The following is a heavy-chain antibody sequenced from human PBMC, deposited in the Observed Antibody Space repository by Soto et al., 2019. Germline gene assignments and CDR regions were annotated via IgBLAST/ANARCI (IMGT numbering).Heavy chain of an antibody. V-gene: IGHV3-7*02. J-gene: IGHJ3*02. CDR1: GFTFSNSW. CDR2: IKADGSEK. Sequence: EVQLVESGGTLVQPGGSLRLSCAASGFTFSNSWMDWVRQAPGKGLEWVANIKADGSEKYYVDSVKCRFTISRDNAKNSLYLQMNSLRAEDTAVYYCAGGEVAATADVFDIWGQGTMVTVSS. CDR3: AGGEVAATADVFDI. D-gene: IGHD2-15*01.